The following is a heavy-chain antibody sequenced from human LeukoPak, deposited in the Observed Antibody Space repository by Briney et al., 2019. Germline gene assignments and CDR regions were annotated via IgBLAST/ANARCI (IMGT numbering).Heavy chain of an antibody. CDR2: ISGSGGST. V-gene: IGHV3-23*01. CDR1: GFTFSSYG. J-gene: IGHJ4*02. CDR3: AKVRYQLLIDY. D-gene: IGHD2-2*01. Sequence: GSLRLSCAASGFTFSSYGMSWVRQAPGKGLEWVSAISGSGGSTYYADSVKGRFTISRDNSKNTLYLQMNSLRADDTAVYYCAKVRYQLLIDYWGQGTLVTVSS.